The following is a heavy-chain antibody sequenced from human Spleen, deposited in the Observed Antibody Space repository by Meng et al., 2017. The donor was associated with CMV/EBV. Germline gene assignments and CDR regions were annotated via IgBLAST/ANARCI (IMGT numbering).Heavy chain of an antibody. CDR1: GGSVSDYD. CDR2: IYRSGST. D-gene: IGHD2-21*02. Sequence: QVQLQDSGPGLVKPSETLSLTCTVSGGSVSDYDWSWIRQPAGKGLEWIGRIYRSGSTNYNPSLKSRVSMSLDTSKNQFSLNLSSVTAADTAVYYCARDGGRLLNLDYWGQGTLVTVSS. CDR3: ARDGGRLLNLDY. J-gene: IGHJ4*02. V-gene: IGHV4-4*07.